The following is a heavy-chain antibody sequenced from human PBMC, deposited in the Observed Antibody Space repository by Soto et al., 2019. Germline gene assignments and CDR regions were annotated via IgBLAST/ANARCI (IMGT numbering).Heavy chain of an antibody. D-gene: IGHD3-10*01. V-gene: IGHV3-30*03. CDR1: GFTFSSYG. CDR2: ISYDGSNK. Sequence: GGSLRLSCAASGFTFSSYGMHWVRQAPGKGLEWVAVISYDGSNKYYADSVKGRFTISRDNSKNTLYLQMNSLRAEDTAVYYCAQMGGEFGELPYGMDVWGQGTTVTVSS. J-gene: IGHJ6*02. CDR3: AQMGGEFGELPYGMDV.